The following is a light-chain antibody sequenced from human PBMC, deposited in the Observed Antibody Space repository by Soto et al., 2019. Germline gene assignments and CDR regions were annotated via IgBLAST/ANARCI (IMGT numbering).Light chain of an antibody. CDR3: QTWGPGIRV. CDR2: INRDGSL. CDR1: SGHSHYV. V-gene: IGLV4-69*01. J-gene: IGLJ2*01. Sequence: QSVLTQSPSASASLGASVKLTCTLSSGHSHYVIAWHQQLPEKGPRFLMKINRDGSLNKEDGIPDRFSGSISGADRYLTISNLQSEDEATYYCQTWGPGIRVFGGGTKLTVL.